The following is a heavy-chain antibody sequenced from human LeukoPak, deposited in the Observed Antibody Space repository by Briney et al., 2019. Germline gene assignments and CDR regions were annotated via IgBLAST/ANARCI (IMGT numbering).Heavy chain of an antibody. J-gene: IGHJ5*02. Sequence: PSDTLSLTCAVSGYSISSGNWWGWIRQPPGKGLEWIGYIYYTGSIYYNPSLKSRVTMSVDTSKNQFSLKLRSVTAVDTAVYYCARSAAGFEGGFDPWGQGTLVTVSS. V-gene: IGHV4-28*05. CDR1: GYSISSGNW. CDR2: IYYTGSI. CDR3: ARSAAGFEGGFDP. D-gene: IGHD3-10*01.